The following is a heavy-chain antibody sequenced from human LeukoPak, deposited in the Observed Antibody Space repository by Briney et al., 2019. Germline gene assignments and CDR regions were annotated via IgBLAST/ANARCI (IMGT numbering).Heavy chain of an antibody. V-gene: IGHV3-48*02. CDR3: VRGGPFDI. J-gene: IGHJ3*02. CDR2: ISPSSRLI. CDR1: GFSFNTYH. Sequence: GGSLRLSCAASGFSFNTYHMNWVRQAPGKGLEWVSSISPSSRLIYYADSVKGRFTISRDNAKNSLYLQTDSLSDEDTAFYYCVRGGPFDIWGQGTMVTVS.